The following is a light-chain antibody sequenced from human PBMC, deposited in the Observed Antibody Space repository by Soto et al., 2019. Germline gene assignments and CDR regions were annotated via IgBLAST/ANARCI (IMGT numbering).Light chain of an antibody. CDR2: DAS. Sequence: EIVLTQSPATLSLSPGERATLSCRASQSVGNYLAWYQQKPGQAPRLLIYDASKRASVIPPRFSGSGSGTDFTLTISSLEPEDFAVYYCQHRSDGTRFTFGPGTKVDI. CDR1: QSVGNY. V-gene: IGKV3-11*01. J-gene: IGKJ3*01. CDR3: QHRSDGTRFT.